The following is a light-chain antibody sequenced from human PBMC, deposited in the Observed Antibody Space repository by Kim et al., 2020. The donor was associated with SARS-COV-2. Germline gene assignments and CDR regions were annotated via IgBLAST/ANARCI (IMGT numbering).Light chain of an antibody. Sequence: SSLTASVGNRVTITCRASQSFSPSLKWYRHQPGQAPKLLIYAVSSLQSRVPARFSGSGSGTDFTLTISNLQPEDFALYYCQQSHGFPYSFGQGIKLET. CDR1: QSFSPS. V-gene: IGKV1-39*01. J-gene: IGKJ2*03. CDR2: AVS. CDR3: QQSHGFPYS.